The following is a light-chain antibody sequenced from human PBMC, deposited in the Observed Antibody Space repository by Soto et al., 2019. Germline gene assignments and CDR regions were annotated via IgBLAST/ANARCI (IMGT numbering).Light chain of an antibody. CDR2: GAS. Sequence: EIVMTQSPATLSVSPGERATLSCRASQSVSSNLAWYQQKPGQAPRLLIYGASTRATSIPARFSGSGSATEFTLTISTLQSEDFSVYYWLQYKNRPPYTFGQGTNLEIK. CDR1: QSVSSN. CDR3: LQYKNRPPYT. J-gene: IGKJ2*01. V-gene: IGKV3-15*01.